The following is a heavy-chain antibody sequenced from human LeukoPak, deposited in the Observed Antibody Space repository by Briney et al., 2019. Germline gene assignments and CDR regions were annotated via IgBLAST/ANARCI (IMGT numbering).Heavy chain of an antibody. J-gene: IGHJ4*02. CDR1: GFTFSSYG. CDR2: IRYDGSNK. D-gene: IGHD3-22*01. V-gene: IGHV3-30*02. CDR3: AKGQSYYYDSSGYAPFDY. Sequence: GSLRLSCAASGFTFSSYGMHWVRQAPGKGLEWVAFIRYDGSNKYYADSVKGRFTISRDNSKNTLYLQMNSLGAEDTAVYYCAKGQSYYYDSSGYAPFDYWGQGTLVTVSS.